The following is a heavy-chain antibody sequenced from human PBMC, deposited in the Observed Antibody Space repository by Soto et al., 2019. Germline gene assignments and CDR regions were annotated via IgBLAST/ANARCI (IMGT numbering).Heavy chain of an antibody. J-gene: IGHJ5*02. Sequence: SDTLSLTCTLTSGSIITYYWRWIRQPPGKGLEWIGYIYHSGSTYYNPSLKSRVTISVDTSKNQFSLKLNSVTAADTAVYYCARESAGSGKNNWFDPWGQGTLVTVS. CDR2: IYHSGST. V-gene: IGHV4-59*01. CDR3: ARESAGSGKNNWFDP. CDR1: SGSIITYY. D-gene: IGHD3-10*01.